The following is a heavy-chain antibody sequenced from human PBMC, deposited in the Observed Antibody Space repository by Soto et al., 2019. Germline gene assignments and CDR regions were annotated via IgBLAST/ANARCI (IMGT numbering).Heavy chain of an antibody. Sequence: SETLSLTCTVSGGSISSGDYYWGWIRHPPGKGLEWIGYIYYSGSTYYNPSLKSRVTISVDRSKNQFSLRLSSVTAADTAVYYCARAHYGDYGYGMDVWGQGTTVTVSS. CDR2: IYYSGST. CDR3: ARAHYGDYGYGMDV. J-gene: IGHJ6*02. D-gene: IGHD4-17*01. V-gene: IGHV4-30-4*01. CDR1: GGSISSGDYY.